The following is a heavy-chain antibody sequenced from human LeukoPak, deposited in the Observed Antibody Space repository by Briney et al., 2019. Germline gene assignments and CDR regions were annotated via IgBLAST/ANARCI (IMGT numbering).Heavy chain of an antibody. D-gene: IGHD3-10*01. CDR3: ATHEPNPTMAAPSNY. Sequence: GGSLRLSCAASGFKFSTYGMHWVRQAPGKGLEWLTLIWYDGTNKYYADSVKGRFTVSRDNSKNTLFLQMNSLRAEDTAVYYCATHEPNPTMAAPSNYWGQGTLVTVSS. CDR1: GFKFSTYG. CDR2: IWYDGTNK. V-gene: IGHV3-33*01. J-gene: IGHJ4*02.